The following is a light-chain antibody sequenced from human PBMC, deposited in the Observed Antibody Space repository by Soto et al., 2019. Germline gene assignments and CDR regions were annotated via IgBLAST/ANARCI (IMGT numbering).Light chain of an antibody. Sequence: EMVMTQSPATLSVSPGESGTHSCRASQSVSSNLAWYQQKPGQAPRLLIYGASTRATGIPARFSGSGSGTEFTLTISSLQSEDFAVYYCQQYNSWPRTFGQGTKVEIK. J-gene: IGKJ1*01. CDR3: QQYNSWPRT. CDR1: QSVSSN. V-gene: IGKV3-15*01. CDR2: GAS.